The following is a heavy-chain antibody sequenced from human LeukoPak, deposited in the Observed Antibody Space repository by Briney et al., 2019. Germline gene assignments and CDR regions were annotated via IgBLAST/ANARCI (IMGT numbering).Heavy chain of an antibody. CDR1: GFTFSSYW. CDR2: INSDGSST. Sequence: GGSLRLSCAASGFTFSSYWMHWVRQAPGKGLVWVSRINSDGSSTSYADSVKGRFTISRDNAKNTLYLQMNSLRAEDTAVYYCAREGDMAAADETFDYWGQGTLVTVSS. CDR3: AREGDMAAADETFDY. J-gene: IGHJ4*02. V-gene: IGHV3-74*01. D-gene: IGHD6-13*01.